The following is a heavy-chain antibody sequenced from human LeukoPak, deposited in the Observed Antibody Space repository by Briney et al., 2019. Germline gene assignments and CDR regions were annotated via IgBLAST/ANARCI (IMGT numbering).Heavy chain of an antibody. D-gene: IGHD3-9*01. CDR1: GFTLSSYA. CDR3: AKGDASPVHLLTGH. V-gene: IGHV3-23*01. Sequence: GRSLRLSCAASGFTLSSYAMTWVRQAPGKGLEWVTGISGSGDDTYYADSVKGRFTVSRDNSKNTLYLQMNSLRVEDTAVYYCAKGDASPVHLLTGHWGQGTLVTVSS. J-gene: IGHJ4*02. CDR2: ISGSGDDT.